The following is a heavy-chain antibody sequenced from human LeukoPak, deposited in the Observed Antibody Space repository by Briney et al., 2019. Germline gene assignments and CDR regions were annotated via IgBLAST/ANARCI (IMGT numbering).Heavy chain of an antibody. CDR3: AKDLTYYYDISGSYYGYYFDY. Sequence: PGRSLRLSCAASGFTFSSYGMHWIRQAPGKGLEWVAVISYDGNNKYYAGSVKGRFTISRDNSKNTLYLQMNSLRPEDTAVYYCAKDLTYYYDISGSYYGYYFDYWGQGTLVTVSS. D-gene: IGHD3-22*01. CDR2: ISYDGNNK. CDR1: GFTFSSYG. J-gene: IGHJ4*02. V-gene: IGHV3-30*18.